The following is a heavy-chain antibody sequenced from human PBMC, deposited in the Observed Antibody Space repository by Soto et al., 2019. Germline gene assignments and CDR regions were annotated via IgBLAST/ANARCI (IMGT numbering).Heavy chain of an antibody. CDR2: ISYDGSNK. CDR3: AKDRGVGFLDV. J-gene: IGHJ6*02. D-gene: IGHD3-10*01. Sequence: QVQLVESGGGVVQPGTSLRLSCAASKFTFSNYGMHWVRQAPGKGLEWVAVISYDGSNKYYGDSVKGRFTISRDNSKNTLYLEMNSLRPEDTAVYYCAKDRGVGFLDVWGQGTTVTVAS. V-gene: IGHV3-30*18. CDR1: KFTFSNYG.